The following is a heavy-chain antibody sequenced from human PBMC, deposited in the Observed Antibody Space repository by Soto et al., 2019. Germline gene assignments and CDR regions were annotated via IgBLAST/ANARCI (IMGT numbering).Heavy chain of an antibody. V-gene: IGHV3-30*18. CDR3: AKKGSSGWYWGWGSFGDYYGMDV. CDR1: GFTFSSYG. CDR2: ISYDGSNK. D-gene: IGHD6-19*01. J-gene: IGHJ6*02. Sequence: QVQLVESGGGVVQPGRSLRLSCAASGFTFSSYGMHWVRQAPGKGLEWVAVISYDGSNKYYADSVKGRFTISRDNSKNTLYLQMNSLRAEDTAVYYCAKKGSSGWYWGWGSFGDYYGMDVWGQGTTVTVSS.